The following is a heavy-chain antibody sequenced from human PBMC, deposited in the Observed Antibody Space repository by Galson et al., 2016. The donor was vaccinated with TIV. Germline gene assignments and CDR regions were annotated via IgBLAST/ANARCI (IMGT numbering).Heavy chain of an antibody. CDR1: GGSISSYH. Sequence: ETLSLTCTVSGGSISSYHWSWIRQPPGKGLEWIGFIYFTGTTNYNPSLRSRVTMSLDTSKQQFSLKLSSVTAADTAVYYCARDTSTYPRRFDYWGQGTLVTVSS. CDR2: IYFTGTT. J-gene: IGHJ4*02. V-gene: IGHV4-59*01. CDR3: ARDTSTYPRRFDY.